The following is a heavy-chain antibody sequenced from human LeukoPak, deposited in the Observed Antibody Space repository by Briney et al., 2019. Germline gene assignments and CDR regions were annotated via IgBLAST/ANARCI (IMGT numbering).Heavy chain of an antibody. Sequence: GGSLRLSCAASGFTFNSYSMNWVRQAPGKGLEWVSSISSSSSYIYYADSVKGRFTISRDNAKNSLYLQMDSLRAEDTAVYHCARDAYYDDRSGYYRYFDYWVQGTLVTVSS. J-gene: IGHJ4*02. CDR1: GFTFNSYS. CDR2: ISSSSSYI. CDR3: ARDAYYDDRSGYYRYFDY. V-gene: IGHV3-21*01. D-gene: IGHD3-22*01.